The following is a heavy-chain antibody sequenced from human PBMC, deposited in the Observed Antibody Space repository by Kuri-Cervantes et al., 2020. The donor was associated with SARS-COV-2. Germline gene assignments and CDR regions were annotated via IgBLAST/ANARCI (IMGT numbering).Heavy chain of an antibody. Sequence: GESLKISCVASGFTFSSYSMNWVRQAPGKGLEWVSYISSSSSTIYYADSVKGRFTISRDNAKNSLYLQMNSLRAEDTAVYYCAKPQRITIFGVVIMVDAFDIWGQGTMVTVSS. CDR2: ISSSSSTI. CDR3: AKPQRITIFGVVIMVDAFDI. D-gene: IGHD3-3*01. CDR1: GFTFSSYS. J-gene: IGHJ3*02. V-gene: IGHV3-48*01.